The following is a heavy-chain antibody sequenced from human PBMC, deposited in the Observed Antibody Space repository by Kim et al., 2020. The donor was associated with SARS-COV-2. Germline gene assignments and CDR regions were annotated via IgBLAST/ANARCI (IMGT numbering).Heavy chain of an antibody. J-gene: IGHJ6*01. V-gene: IGHV3-7*01. CDR3: AREGNCSGLWYYGMDV. Sequence: GGSLRLSCAASGFTFSSYWMNWVRQAPGKGLEWVAYISQDGSAIYYADSVKGRFTISRDNAKNSLYLQMNSLRAEDTAVYYCAREGNCSGLWYYGMDVWG. D-gene: IGHD5-18*01. CDR2: ISQDGSAI. CDR1: GFTFSSYW.